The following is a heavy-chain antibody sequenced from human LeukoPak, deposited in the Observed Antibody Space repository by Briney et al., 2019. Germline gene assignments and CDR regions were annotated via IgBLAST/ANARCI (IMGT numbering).Heavy chain of an antibody. J-gene: IGHJ4*02. CDR2: INHSGST. D-gene: IGHD6-6*01. Sequence: PSETLSLTCAVYGGSFSGYYWSWLRRPPGKGLEWIGEINHSGSTNYNPSLKSRVTISVDTSKNQFSLKLSSVTAADTAVYYCARGSSIAARAFDYWGQGTLVTVSS. V-gene: IGHV4-34*01. CDR3: ARGSSIAARAFDY. CDR1: GGSFSGYY.